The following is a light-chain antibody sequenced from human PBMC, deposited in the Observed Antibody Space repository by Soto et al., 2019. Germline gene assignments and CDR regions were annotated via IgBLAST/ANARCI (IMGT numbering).Light chain of an antibody. CDR2: GNN. V-gene: IGLV1-40*01. Sequence: QSALTQPPSVSGAPGQKVTISCTRSSSNIGAAYDVHWYQHLPGTAPKLLIYGNNNRPSGVPDRFSGSKSGTSASLAITGLQAEEEADYYCQSYDSSLSGWVFGGGTKLTVL. CDR1: SSNIGAAYD. J-gene: IGLJ3*02. CDR3: QSYDSSLSGWV.